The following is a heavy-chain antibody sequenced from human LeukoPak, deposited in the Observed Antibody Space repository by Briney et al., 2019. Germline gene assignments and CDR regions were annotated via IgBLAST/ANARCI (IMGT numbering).Heavy chain of an antibody. J-gene: IGHJ6*03. CDR2: INHSGST. V-gene: IGHV4-34*01. Sequence: SETLSLTCAVYGGSFSGYYWSWIRQPPGKGLEWIGEINHSGSTNYNPSLKSRVTISVDTSKNQFSLKLSSVTAADTAVYYCARVRGEYPYYYYYMDVWGKETTVTVSS. CDR1: GGSFSGYY. CDR3: ARVRGEYPYYYYYMDV. D-gene: IGHD3-10*01.